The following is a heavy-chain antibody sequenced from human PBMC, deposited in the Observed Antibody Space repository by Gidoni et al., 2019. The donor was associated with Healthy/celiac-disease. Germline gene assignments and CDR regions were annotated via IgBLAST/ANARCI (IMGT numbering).Heavy chain of an antibody. CDR1: GCTFSSYG. D-gene: IGHD6-6*01. V-gene: IGHV3-30*18. J-gene: IGHJ4*02. Sequence: QVQLVEAGGGVVQPGRSLRLSCAASGCTFSSYGMHWVRQAPGKGLGWVAVISYDGSNKYYADSVKGRFTIYRDNSKNTLYLQMNSLRAEDTAVYYCAKDVKIEYSSLGGLFDYWGQGTLVTVSS. CDR3: AKDVKIEYSSLGGLFDY. CDR2: ISYDGSNK.